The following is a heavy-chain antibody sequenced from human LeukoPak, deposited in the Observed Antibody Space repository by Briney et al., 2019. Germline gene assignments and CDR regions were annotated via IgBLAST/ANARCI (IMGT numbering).Heavy chain of an antibody. CDR1: GFTFSSYA. Sequence: PGGSLRLSCAASGFTFSSYAMHWVRQAPGKGLEWVAVVSYDGSNKYYADSVKGRFTISRDNSKNMLYLQMNSLRAEDTAVYYCARATSSVKYCSSTSCYTLGGYWGQGTLVTVSS. CDR3: ARATSSVKYCSSTSCYTLGGY. J-gene: IGHJ4*02. V-gene: IGHV3-30-3*01. CDR2: VSYDGSNK. D-gene: IGHD2-2*02.